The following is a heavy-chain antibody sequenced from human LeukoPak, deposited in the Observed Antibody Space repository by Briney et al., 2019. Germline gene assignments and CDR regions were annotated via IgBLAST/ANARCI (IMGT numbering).Heavy chain of an antibody. J-gene: IGHJ4*01. Sequence: EGSLRLSCVASEFAFFSYGMQWVRQAPGKGLVWVSRIFTDGSTTTYADSVKGRFTISRDNAKNTLYLEMKSLRVEDTAVYYCARELPREVTLDYWGQGTLVTVSP. CDR1: EFAFFSYG. CDR3: ARELPREVTLDY. D-gene: IGHD2-21*02. V-gene: IGHV3-74*03. CDR2: IFTDGSTT.